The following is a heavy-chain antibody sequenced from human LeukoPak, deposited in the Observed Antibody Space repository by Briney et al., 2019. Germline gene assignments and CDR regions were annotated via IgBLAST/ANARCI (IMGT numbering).Heavy chain of an antibody. CDR2: IKQDGSEK. Sequence: GGSLRLSCAASGSTFSSYWMSWVRQAPGKGLEWVANIKQDGSEKYYVDSVKGRFTISRDNAEKSLYLQMNSLRAEDTAVYYCARVYQGVSLFDGIDYWGQGTLVTVSS. J-gene: IGHJ4*02. CDR1: GSTFSSYW. D-gene: IGHD3-10*01. CDR3: ARVYQGVSLFDGIDY. V-gene: IGHV3-7*01.